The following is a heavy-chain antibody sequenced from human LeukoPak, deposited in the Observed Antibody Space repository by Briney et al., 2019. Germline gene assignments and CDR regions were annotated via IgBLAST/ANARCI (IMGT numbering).Heavy chain of an antibody. Sequence: ASVKVSCKASGYTFTSYAMHWVRQAPGQRLEWMGWINAGNGNTKYSQKFQGRVTITRDTSASTAYMELSSLRSEDTAVYYCAREDDSGWYSEDYYYGMDVWGQGTTVTVSS. J-gene: IGHJ6*02. CDR2: INAGNGNT. CDR3: AREDDSGWYSEDYYYGMDV. D-gene: IGHD6-19*01. V-gene: IGHV1-3*01. CDR1: GYTFTSYA.